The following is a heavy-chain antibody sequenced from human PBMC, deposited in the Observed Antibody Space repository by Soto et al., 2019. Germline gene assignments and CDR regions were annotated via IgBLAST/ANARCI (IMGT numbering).Heavy chain of an antibody. CDR1: GFTVSSNF. V-gene: IGHV3-66*01. D-gene: IGHD2-15*01. CDR2: INKVGSL. CDR3: TRDDGHCSSGTFYGIPMDV. Sequence: GGSLRLSCAASGFTVSSNFISWFRQAPGKALERSSLINKVGSLSYADPVKDRFTTSRNNSKNTLYPQMSALGAEDTAVYYCTRDDGHCSSGTFYGIPMDVWGKGTTVTVPS. J-gene: IGHJ6*03.